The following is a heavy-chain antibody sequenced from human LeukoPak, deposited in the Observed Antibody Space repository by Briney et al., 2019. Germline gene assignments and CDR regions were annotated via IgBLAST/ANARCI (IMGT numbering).Heavy chain of an antibody. J-gene: IGHJ5*02. CDR1: GYSFTSYW. CDR3: ARRWVSGRRSGRRVGWFDP. Sequence: GESLKISCKGSGYSFTSYWIGWVRQMPGKGLEWMGIIYPGDSDTKYSPSFQGQVTISADKSISTAYLQWSSLKASDTAMYYCARRWVSGRRSGRRVGWFDPWGQGTLVTVSS. CDR2: IYPGDSDT. V-gene: IGHV5-51*01. D-gene: IGHD1-26*01.